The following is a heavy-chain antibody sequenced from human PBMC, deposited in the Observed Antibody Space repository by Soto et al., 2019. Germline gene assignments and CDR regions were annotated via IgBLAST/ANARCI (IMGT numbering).Heavy chain of an antibody. CDR2: IFDSGNT. J-gene: IGHJ4*02. CDR3: ARHRRTTVAKFYFDN. D-gene: IGHD4-4*01. CDR1: GGSINSYC. V-gene: IGHV4-59*08. Sequence: SETLSLTCTVSGGSINSYCWSWIRQPPGKGLEWIAYIFDSGNTNYNPSLKSRVTISVDTSKNQFSLKLTSVTAADTAVYYCARHRRTTVAKFYFDNWGQGALVTVSS.